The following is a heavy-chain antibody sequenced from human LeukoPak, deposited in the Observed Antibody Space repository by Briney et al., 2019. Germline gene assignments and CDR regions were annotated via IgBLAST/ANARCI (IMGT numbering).Heavy chain of an antibody. D-gene: IGHD5-18*01. J-gene: IGHJ4*02. V-gene: IGHV3-43*02. Sequence: GGSLRLSCAASGFTFDDYAMHWVRQAPGKGLEWVSLIGGDGGSTYYADSVKGRFTISRDNSKNSLYLQMNSLRTEDTALYYCAKDPDSYGYRHFDYWGQGTLVTVSS. CDR3: AKDPDSYGYRHFDY. CDR1: GFTFDDYA. CDR2: IGGDGGST.